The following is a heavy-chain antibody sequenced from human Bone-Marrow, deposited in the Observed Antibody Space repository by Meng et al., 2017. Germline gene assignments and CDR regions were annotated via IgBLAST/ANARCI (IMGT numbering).Heavy chain of an antibody. D-gene: IGHD6-13*01. CDR1: GYTFTSYD. CDR2: MNPNSGNT. V-gene: IGHV1-8*01. CDR3: ARDRSVAAAGTDVGY. Sequence: ASVKVSCKASGYTFTSYDINWVRQATGQGLEWMGWMNPNSGNTGYAQKFQGRVTMTRDTSISTAYMELSRLRSDDTAVYYCARDRSVAAAGTDVGYWGQGTLVTVSS. J-gene: IGHJ4*02.